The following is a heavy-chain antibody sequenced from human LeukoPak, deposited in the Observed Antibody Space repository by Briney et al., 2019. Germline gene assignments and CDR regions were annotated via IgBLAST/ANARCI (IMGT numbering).Heavy chain of an antibody. CDR3: AKTIQWPYYFDY. V-gene: IGHV3-23*01. J-gene: IGHJ4*02. D-gene: IGHD6-19*01. CDR1: GFTFSSYA. Sequence: PGGSLRLSCAASGFTFSSYAVSSVRQAPGKRLEWVSAVSGGGGTTYYADSVKGRFTISRDNSKNTLYLQMSSLRAEDTAVYYCAKTIQWPYYFDYWGQGTLVTVSS. CDR2: VSGGGGTT.